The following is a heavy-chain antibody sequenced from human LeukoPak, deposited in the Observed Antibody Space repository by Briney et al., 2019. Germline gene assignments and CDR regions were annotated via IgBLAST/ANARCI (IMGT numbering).Heavy chain of an antibody. CDR1: GGSFSGYY. CDR3: AVTYYDIWTGYYKPGSFDY. V-gene: IGHV4-34*01. CDR2: INHSGST. J-gene: IGHJ4*02. Sequence: SETLSLTCAVYGGSFSGYYWSWIRQPPGKGLEWIGEINHSGSTNYNPSLKSRVTISVDTSKNQFSLKLSSVTAADTAVYYCAVTYYDIWTGYYKPGSFDYWGQGTLVTVSS. D-gene: IGHD3-9*01.